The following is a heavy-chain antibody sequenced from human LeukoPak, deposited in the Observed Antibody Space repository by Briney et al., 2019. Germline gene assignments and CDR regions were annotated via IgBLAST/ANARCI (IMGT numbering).Heavy chain of an antibody. Sequence: ASVKVSCKASGYTFTSYYMHWVRQAPGQGLEWMGIINPSGGSTSYAQKFQGRVTMTRDTSTSTVYMELSSLRSEDTAVYYCARDLGVAFGGVIDDLDYWGQGTPVTVSS. CDR2: INPSGGST. V-gene: IGHV1-46*01. CDR3: ARDLGVAFGGVIDDLDY. D-gene: IGHD3-16*02. CDR1: GYTFTSYY. J-gene: IGHJ4*02.